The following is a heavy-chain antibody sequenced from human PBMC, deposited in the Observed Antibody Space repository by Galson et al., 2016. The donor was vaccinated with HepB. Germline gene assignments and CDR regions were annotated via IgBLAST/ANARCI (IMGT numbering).Heavy chain of an antibody. J-gene: IGHJ4*02. V-gene: IGHV4-59*01. Sequence: SETLSLTCTVSGGSISNYYWSWIRRPPGMGLEWIGYIYFSGSTDYNPSLRTRVTISIDTSKNQFSLKLSSVTAADTAVYYCARVSGGNLGFDYWGQGTLVTVSS. D-gene: IGHD4-23*01. CDR3: ARVSGGNLGFDY. CDR1: GGSISNYY. CDR2: IYFSGST.